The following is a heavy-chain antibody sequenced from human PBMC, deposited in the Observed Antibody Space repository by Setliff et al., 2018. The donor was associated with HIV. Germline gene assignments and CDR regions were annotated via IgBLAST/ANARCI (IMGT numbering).Heavy chain of an antibody. D-gene: IGHD6-6*01. CDR3: ARVLEQVVSDY. Sequence: GGSLRLSCAASGFTFRNYEMNWVRQAPGKGLEWVSHISSSGGTINYADSVKGRFTISRDNSKNTLYVQMNSLRPEDTAVYYCARVLEQVVSDYWGQGTLVTVSS. CDR2: ISSSGGTI. V-gene: IGHV3-48*03. J-gene: IGHJ4*02. CDR1: GFTFRNYE.